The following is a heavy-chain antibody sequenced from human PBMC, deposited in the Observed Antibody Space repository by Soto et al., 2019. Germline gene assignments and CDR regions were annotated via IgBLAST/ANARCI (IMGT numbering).Heavy chain of an antibody. CDR1: GGTFSSYT. D-gene: IGHD6-25*01. J-gene: IGHJ5*02. V-gene: IGHV1-69*08. CDR2: IIPILGIA. Sequence: QVQLVQSGAEVKKPGSSVKVSCKASGGTFSSYTISWVRQAPGQGLEWMGRIIPILGIANYAQKFQGRVTITADKSTSTAYMELSSLRSEDTAVYYCAREGYGSGWQNNWFDPWGQGTLVTVSS. CDR3: AREGYGSGWQNNWFDP.